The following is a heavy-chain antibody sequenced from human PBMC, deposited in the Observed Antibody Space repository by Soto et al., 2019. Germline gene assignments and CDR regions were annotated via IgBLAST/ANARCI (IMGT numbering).Heavy chain of an antibody. CDR3: ARALSGSYCLDY. CDR2: MWFDGSNE. V-gene: IGHV3-33*01. J-gene: IGHJ4*02. CDR1: GFTFSSYG. Sequence: GGSLRLSCAASGFTFSSYGIHWVRQAPGKGLEWVAVMWFDGSNEYYADSVKGRFTISRDNSKNTLYLQMNSLRVEDTAVYYCARALSGSYCLDYWGRGTLVTVSS. D-gene: IGHD1-26*01.